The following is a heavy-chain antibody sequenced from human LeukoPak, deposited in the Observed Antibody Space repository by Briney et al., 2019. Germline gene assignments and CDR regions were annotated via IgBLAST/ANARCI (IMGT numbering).Heavy chain of an antibody. CDR1: GGSISSYY. J-gene: IGHJ4*02. CDR2: IYYSGGT. Sequence: SETLSLTCTVSGGSISSYYWSWIRQPPGKGLEWIGYIYYSGGTNYNPSLKSRVTISVDTSKNQFSLKLSSVTAADTAVYYCARVGDGYNVDHWGQGTLVTVSS. D-gene: IGHD5-24*01. V-gene: IGHV4-59*01. CDR3: ARVGDGYNVDH.